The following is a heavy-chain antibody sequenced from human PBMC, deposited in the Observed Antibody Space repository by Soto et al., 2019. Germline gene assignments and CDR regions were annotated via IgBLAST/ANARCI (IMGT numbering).Heavy chain of an antibody. CDR2: INPNSGGT. D-gene: IGHD2-15*01. V-gene: IGHV1-2*04. CDR3: ARGRRVCSGGSCYSLDYYYYGMDV. CDR1: GYTFTGYY. Sequence: ASVKVSCKASGYTFTGYYMHWVRQAPGQGLEWMGWINPNSGGTNYAQKFQGWVTITRDTSISTAYMELSRLRSDDTAVYYFARGRRVCSGGSCYSLDYYYYGMDVWGQGTTVTVSS. J-gene: IGHJ6*02.